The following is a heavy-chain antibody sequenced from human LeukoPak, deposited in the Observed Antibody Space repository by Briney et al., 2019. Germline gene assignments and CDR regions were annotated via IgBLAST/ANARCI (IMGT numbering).Heavy chain of an antibody. CDR1: GGSFSGYY. CDR2: INHSGST. Sequence: SETLSLTCAVYGGSFSGYYWSWIRQPPGKGLEWIGEINHSGSTNYNPSLKSRVTIPVDTSKNQFSLKLSSVTAADTAVYYCARGKVAGTYYFDYWGQGTLVTVSS. D-gene: IGHD6-19*01. CDR3: ARGKVAGTYYFDY. J-gene: IGHJ4*02. V-gene: IGHV4-34*01.